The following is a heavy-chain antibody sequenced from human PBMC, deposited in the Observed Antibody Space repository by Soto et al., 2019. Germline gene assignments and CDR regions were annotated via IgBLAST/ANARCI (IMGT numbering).Heavy chain of an antibody. J-gene: IGHJ4*02. CDR3: ARALYGGHFDC. V-gene: IGHV4-4*07. D-gene: IGHD3-16*01. CDR2: IYASGST. Sequence: QVQLQESGPGLVKPSETLSLTCTVSGGSIRNYYWSWIRQPPGKGLEWIGRIYASGSTNYNPSLKRRVTMSVATSKTRSSLKLSSVTAAATAVYYCARALYGGHFDCWGQGTLVTVSS. CDR1: GGSIRNYY.